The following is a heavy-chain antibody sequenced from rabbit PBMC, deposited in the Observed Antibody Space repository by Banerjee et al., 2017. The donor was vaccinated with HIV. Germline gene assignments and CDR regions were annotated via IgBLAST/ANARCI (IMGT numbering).Heavy chain of an antibody. CDR1: GFDFSSYYM. J-gene: IGHJ4*01. D-gene: IGHD4-1*01. V-gene: IGHV1S45*01. CDR2: IDPVFGST. Sequence: QEQLEESGGDLVKPEGSPTLTCKASGFDFSSYYMSWVRQAPGKGLEWIGYIDPVFGSTYYASWAKGRFTISKTSSTTVTLQMTSLTAADTATYFCARDLAGVIGWNFNLWGPGTLVTVS. CDR3: ARDLAGVIGWNFNL.